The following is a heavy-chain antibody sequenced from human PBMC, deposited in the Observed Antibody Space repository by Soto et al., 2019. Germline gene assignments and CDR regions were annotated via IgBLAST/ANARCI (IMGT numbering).Heavy chain of an antibody. Sequence: SETLSLTCTVSGASVSSGAYYWGWVRQRPGRGLEWIGYIYESGYTYYNTSLKSRLTISLDRSNNQFSLGLTSVTAADTAVYYCVRALRHTDMVYPWCDPWGQGTLVTVSS. CDR3: VRALRHTDMVYPWCDP. CDR1: GASVSSGAYY. J-gene: IGHJ5*02. V-gene: IGHV4-31*03. CDR2: IYESGYT. D-gene: IGHD5-18*01.